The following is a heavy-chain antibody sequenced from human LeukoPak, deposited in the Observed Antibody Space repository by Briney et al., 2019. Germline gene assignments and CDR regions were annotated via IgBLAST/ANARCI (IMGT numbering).Heavy chain of an antibody. CDR2: ISGSGGSR. V-gene: IGHV3-23*01. CDR1: GFTFSSYA. J-gene: IGHJ4*02. CDR3: AKRDYYSDLLDY. Sequence: GESLRLSCAASGFTFSSYAMSWVRQAPGKGLEWVSAISGSGGSRYYADSVKGRFTISRDNCKNTLYLQMNSLRAEDTAVYYCAKRDYYSDLLDYWGQGTLVTVSS. D-gene: IGHD3-22*01.